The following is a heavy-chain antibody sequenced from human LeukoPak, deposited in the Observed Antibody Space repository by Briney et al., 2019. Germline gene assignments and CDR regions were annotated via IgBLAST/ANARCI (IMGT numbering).Heavy chain of an antibody. CDR1: GFTFSSYA. CDR3: AIGRYYYDSSDAFDI. CDR2: ISGSGGST. V-gene: IGHV3-23*01. J-gene: IGHJ3*02. Sequence: GGSLRLSCAASGFTFSSYAISSVRQAPGKGLEWDSAISGSGGSTYYADSVKGRFTISRDNSKNTLFLQMNSLRAEDTAVYYCAIGRYYYDSSDAFDIWGEATMVTVSS. D-gene: IGHD3-22*01.